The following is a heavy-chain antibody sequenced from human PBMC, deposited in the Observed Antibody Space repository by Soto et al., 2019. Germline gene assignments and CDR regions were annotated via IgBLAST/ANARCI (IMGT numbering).Heavy chain of an antibody. CDR1: GGSISSYY. J-gene: IGHJ6*02. CDR2: IYYSGST. CDR3: ARRGSSSYGMDV. Sequence: SETLSLTCTVSGGSISSYYWSWIRQPPGKGLEWVGYIYYSGSTNYNPSLKSRVTISADKSISTAYLQWSSLKASDTAMYYCARRGSSSYGMDVWGQGTTVTVSS. V-gene: IGHV4-59*12. D-gene: IGHD6-6*01.